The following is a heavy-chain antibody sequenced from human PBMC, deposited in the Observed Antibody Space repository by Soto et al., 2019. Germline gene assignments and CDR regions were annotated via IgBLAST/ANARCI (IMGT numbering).Heavy chain of an antibody. D-gene: IGHD6-19*01. J-gene: IGHJ4*02. Sequence: SETLSLTCAVSGGSISSGNWWSWVRQPPGKGLDWIGEVHRSGSTNYNPSLKSRVTISVDESKSQFSLKLSSVTAADTAVYYCARLDNSDWSKGYYFDYWGQGTLVTVS. CDR1: GGSISSGNW. V-gene: IGHV4-4*02. CDR2: VHRSGST. CDR3: ARLDNSDWSKGYYFDY.